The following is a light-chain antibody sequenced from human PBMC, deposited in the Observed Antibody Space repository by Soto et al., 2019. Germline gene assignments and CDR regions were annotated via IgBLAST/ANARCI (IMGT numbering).Light chain of an antibody. CDR2: DNN. CDR3: GTWDSSLSAV. J-gene: IGLJ2*01. CDR1: RSNIGNNY. V-gene: IGLV1-51*01. Sequence: QSVLRQPPSVSAAPGQRVTISCSGSRSNIGNNYVSWYQHLPGTAPKLLIYDNNKRPSGIPDRFSGSKSGTSATLGITGLQTGDEADYYCGTWDSSLSAVFGGGTKLTVL.